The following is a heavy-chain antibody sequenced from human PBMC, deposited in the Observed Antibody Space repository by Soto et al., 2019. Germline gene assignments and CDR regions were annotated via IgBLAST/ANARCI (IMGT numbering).Heavy chain of an antibody. D-gene: IGHD2-2*01. CDR1: GFTFSSYG. CDR3: AKEKEDIVVVPADNAFDI. CDR2: ISSDGSNK. Sequence: QVQLVESGGGVVQPGRSLRLSCAASGFTFSSYGMHWVRQAPGKGLEWVAVISSDGSNKYYADSVKGRFTISRYNSKNTLYLQMNSLRAEDTAVYYCAKEKEDIVVVPADNAFDIWGQGTMVTVSS. J-gene: IGHJ3*02. V-gene: IGHV3-30*18.